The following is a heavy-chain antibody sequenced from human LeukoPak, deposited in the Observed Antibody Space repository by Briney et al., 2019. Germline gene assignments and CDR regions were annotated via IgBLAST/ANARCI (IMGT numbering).Heavy chain of an antibody. D-gene: IGHD2-2*02. J-gene: IGHJ3*02. V-gene: IGHV1-2*02. CDR2: INPNSGGT. Sequence: GASVKVSCKASGYTFSSYYMHWVRQAPGQGIEWMGWINPNSGGTNYAQKFQGRVTMTRDTSISNAFMELTRLRSDDTAVYYCARERGSCGSASCYTSDAFDMWGQGTMVSVSS. CDR1: GYTFSSYY. CDR3: ARERGSCGSASCYTSDAFDM.